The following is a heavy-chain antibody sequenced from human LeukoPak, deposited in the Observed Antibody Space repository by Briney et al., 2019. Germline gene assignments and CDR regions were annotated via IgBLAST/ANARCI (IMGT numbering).Heavy chain of an antibody. CDR2: INPNSGGT. J-gene: IGHJ6*02. CDR1: GYTFTGYY. D-gene: IGHD3-10*01. V-gene: IGHV1-2*02. Sequence: ASVKVSCKASGYTFTGYYMHWVRQAPGQGLEWMGWINPNSGGTNYAQKFQGRVTMTRDTSISTAYMELGRLRSDDTAVYYCARAMVRGAKYGMDVWGQGTTVTVSS. CDR3: ARAMVRGAKYGMDV.